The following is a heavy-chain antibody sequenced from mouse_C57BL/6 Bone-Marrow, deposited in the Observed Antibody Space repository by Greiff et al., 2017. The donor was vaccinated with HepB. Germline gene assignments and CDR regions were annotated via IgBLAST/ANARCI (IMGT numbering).Heavy chain of an antibody. V-gene: IGHV1-50*01. CDR1: GYTFTSYW. CDR2: IDPSDSYT. CDR3: GYDYVLDY. Sequence: QVQLKQPGAELVKPGASVKLSCKASGYTFTSYWMQWVKQRPGQGLEWIGEIDPSDSYTNYNQKFKGKATLTVDTSSSTAYMQLSSLTSEDSAVYYCGYDYVLDYWGQGTTLTVSS. J-gene: IGHJ2*01. D-gene: IGHD2-4*01.